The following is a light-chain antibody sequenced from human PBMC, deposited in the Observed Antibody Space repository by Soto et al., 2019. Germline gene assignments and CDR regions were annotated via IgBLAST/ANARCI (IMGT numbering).Light chain of an antibody. Sequence: EIVLTQSPGTLSLSPGERATLSCRASQSVSSSYLAWYQQKPVQAPRLLIYGASSRATGIPDRFSGSGSGTDFTLTISRLEPEDFAVYYCQQYGSSHLTFGQGTKVEMK. CDR2: GAS. J-gene: IGKJ1*01. V-gene: IGKV3-20*01. CDR3: QQYGSSHLT. CDR1: QSVSSSY.